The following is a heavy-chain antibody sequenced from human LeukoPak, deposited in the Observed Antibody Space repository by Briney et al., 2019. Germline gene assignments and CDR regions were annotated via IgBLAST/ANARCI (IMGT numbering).Heavy chain of an antibody. CDR1: GDSISSNY. CDR3: ARVTRPGNGILDY. Sequence: SETLSLTCTVSGDSISSNYWSWIRQSAGKGLEWIGRIYTSENTIYNRSLKSRVTMSVDTSKNQFSLKVNSVTAADTAVYYCARVTRPGNGILDYWGRGTLVTVS. J-gene: IGHJ4*02. CDR2: IYTSENT. D-gene: IGHD6-6*01. V-gene: IGHV4-4*07.